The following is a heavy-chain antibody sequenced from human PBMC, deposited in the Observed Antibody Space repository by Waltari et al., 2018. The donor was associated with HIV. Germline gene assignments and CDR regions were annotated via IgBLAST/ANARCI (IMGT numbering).Heavy chain of an antibody. CDR2: IKQDGREK. V-gene: IGHV3-7*01. Sequence: EVQLVEFGGGLIQPGGYLRPSCPHAGFPSRSTWMTWVRQAPGKGLEWVANIKQDGREKYYVDSVKGRCTISRDNAKNSLYLQMNSLRAEDTAVYYCARDRHYDILTGSYFDYWGQGTLVTVSS. CDR1: GFPSRSTW. J-gene: IGHJ4*02. D-gene: IGHD3-9*01. CDR3: ARDRHYDILTGSYFDY.